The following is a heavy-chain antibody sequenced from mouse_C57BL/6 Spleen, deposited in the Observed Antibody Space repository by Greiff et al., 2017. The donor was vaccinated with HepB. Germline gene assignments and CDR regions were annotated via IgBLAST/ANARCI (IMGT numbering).Heavy chain of an antibody. V-gene: IGHV1-80*01. CDR3: ARDYYLDY. J-gene: IGHJ2*01. CDR2: IYPGDGDT. CDR1: GYAFSSYW. Sequence: VKLMESGAELVKPGASVKISCKASGYAFSSYWMNWVKQRPGKGLEWIGQIYPGDGDTNYNGKLKGKATLTADKSSSTAYMQLSSLTSEDSAVYFCARDYYLDYWGQGTTLTVSS.